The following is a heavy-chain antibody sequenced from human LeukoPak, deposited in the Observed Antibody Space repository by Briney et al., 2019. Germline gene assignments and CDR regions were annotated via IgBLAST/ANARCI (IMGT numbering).Heavy chain of an antibody. Sequence: ASVKVSCKASGYTFSTYEINWVRQATGQGLEWMGWMNPNTGNRGYAQKFQGRITMTRNTSISTAYMELSSLRSDDTAVYYCARAPLEGSGSALSGGYWGQGTLVTVYS. CDR3: ARAPLEGSGSALSGGY. J-gene: IGHJ4*02. CDR2: MNPNTGNR. CDR1: GYTFSTYE. D-gene: IGHD3-10*01. V-gene: IGHV1-8*01.